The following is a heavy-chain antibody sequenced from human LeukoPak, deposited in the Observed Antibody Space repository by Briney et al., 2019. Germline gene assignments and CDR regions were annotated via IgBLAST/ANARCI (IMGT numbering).Heavy chain of an antibody. CDR2: IYYSGYT. Sequence: SETLSLTCSVSGVSISSGSNYWGWIRQPPGKGLEWIGYIYYSGYTNYIPSLKSRVTISLDTSKNQFSLKLSSVTAADTAVYYCARQKIFEFDYWGQGTLVTVSS. V-gene: IGHV4-61*05. J-gene: IGHJ4*02. CDR1: GVSISSGSNY. CDR3: ARQKIFEFDY. D-gene: IGHD3-3*01.